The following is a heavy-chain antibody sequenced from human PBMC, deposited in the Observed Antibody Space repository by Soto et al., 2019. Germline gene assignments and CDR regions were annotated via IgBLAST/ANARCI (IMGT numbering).Heavy chain of an antibody. CDR1: GGTFSSYA. V-gene: IGHV1-69*01. CDR3: ASVPGTAMVFVYFDY. CDR2: IVPIFGTA. J-gene: IGHJ4*02. D-gene: IGHD5-18*01. Sequence: QMQLVQSGAEVKKPGSSVKVSCKASGGTFSSYAISWVRQAPGQGREWMGGIVPIFGTANYAQKFQGRVTITADESTSTAYMELSSLRSEDTAVYYCASVPGTAMVFVYFDYWGQGTLVTVSS.